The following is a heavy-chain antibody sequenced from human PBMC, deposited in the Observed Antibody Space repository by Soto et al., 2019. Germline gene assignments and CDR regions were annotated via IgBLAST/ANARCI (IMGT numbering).Heavy chain of an antibody. CDR2: INTYNGTT. Sequence: QVQLVQSGAEVKNPGASVKVSCKASGYTFTRYGIGWARQAPGQGLAWMGWINTYNGTTNYAQNVQGRVTLTTDTATSTAYMELRSLRSNDTAIYYCAMVDVYVTPSPQDVWGQGTTVIVSS. CDR1: GYTFTRYG. J-gene: IGHJ6*02. CDR3: AMVDVYVTPSPQDV. V-gene: IGHV1-18*01. D-gene: IGHD3-16*01.